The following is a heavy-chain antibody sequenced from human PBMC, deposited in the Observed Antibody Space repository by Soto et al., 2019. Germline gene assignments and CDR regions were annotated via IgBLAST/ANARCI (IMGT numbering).Heavy chain of an antibody. CDR1: GGSVSRGSFY. J-gene: IGHJ5*02. Sequence: PSETLSLTCTVSGGSVSRGSFYWSWIRQSPGKELEWIGCIHPSGSTTYNPSLESRVTISVDTAKNQFSLRLTSVTAADTAVYYCARQLGVYNWFDPWGQGTLVTVSS. V-gene: IGHV4-61*01. CDR2: IHPSGST. D-gene: IGHD1-26*01. CDR3: ARQLGVYNWFDP.